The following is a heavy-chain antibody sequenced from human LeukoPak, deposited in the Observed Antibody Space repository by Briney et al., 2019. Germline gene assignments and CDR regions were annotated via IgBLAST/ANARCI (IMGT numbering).Heavy chain of an antibody. CDR2: ISWDGDST. CDR3: AKDRFARTGYSSWFDP. Sequence: GGSLRLSCAASGFTFDDYTVHWVRQAPGKGLEWVSLISWDGDSTYYADSVKGRFTISRDNSKNTLYLQMNSLRAEDTAVYYCAKDRFARTGYSSWFDPWGQGTLVTVSS. D-gene: IGHD6-13*01. CDR1: GFTFDDYT. V-gene: IGHV3-43*01. J-gene: IGHJ5*02.